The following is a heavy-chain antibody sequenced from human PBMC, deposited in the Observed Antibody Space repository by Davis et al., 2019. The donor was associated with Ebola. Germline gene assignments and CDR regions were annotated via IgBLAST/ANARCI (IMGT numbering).Heavy chain of an antibody. CDR3: TRVHDYSNYVGYYYYYYGMDV. CDR2: IRSKAYGGTT. CDR1: GFTFGDYA. J-gene: IGHJ6*02. Sequence: GESLKISCTASGFTFGDYAMSWFRQAPGKGLEWVGFIRSKAYGGTTEYAASVKGRFTISRDDSKSIAYLQMNSLKTEDTAVYYCTRVHDYSNYVGYYYYYYGMDVWGQGTTVTVSS. D-gene: IGHD4-11*01. V-gene: IGHV3-49*03.